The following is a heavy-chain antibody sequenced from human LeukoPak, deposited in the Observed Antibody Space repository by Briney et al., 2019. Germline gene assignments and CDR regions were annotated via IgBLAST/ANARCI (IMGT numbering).Heavy chain of an antibody. CDR3: ARHLSGVTGYTYGRGIDY. V-gene: IGHV3-7*01. Sequence: GGSLRLSCAASGFTFSSYWMSWVRQAPGKGLEWVANIKKDGSEKYYVDSVKGRFTISRDSAKTSLYLQMISLRAEDTAVYYCARHLSGVTGYTYGRGIDYWGQGTLVTVSS. J-gene: IGHJ4*02. D-gene: IGHD5-18*01. CDR1: GFTFSSYW. CDR2: IKKDGSEK.